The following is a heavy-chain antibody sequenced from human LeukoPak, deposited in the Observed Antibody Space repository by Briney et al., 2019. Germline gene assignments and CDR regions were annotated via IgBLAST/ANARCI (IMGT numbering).Heavy chain of an antibody. V-gene: IGHV3-30*03. J-gene: IGHJ4*02. Sequence: PTGGSLRLSCAASGFTFSTYGMHWVRQAPGKGLEWVAVISYDGSNEYYADSVKGRFTISRDNSKNTLYLQMSSLRAEDTAVYYCALPPGGDTWIWLDYWGQGTLATVSS. D-gene: IGHD2-21*01. CDR1: GFTFSTYG. CDR2: ISYDGSNE. CDR3: ALPPGGDTWIWLDY.